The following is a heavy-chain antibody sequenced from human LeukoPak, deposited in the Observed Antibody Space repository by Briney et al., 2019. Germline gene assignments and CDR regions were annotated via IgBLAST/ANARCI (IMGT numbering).Heavy chain of an antibody. V-gene: IGHV4-4*07. CDR1: GFIFSSYS. CDR2: IYSSGST. D-gene: IGHD3-16*01. J-gene: IGHJ4*02. Sequence: GSLRLSCAASGFIFSSYSMNWIRQSPGKGLEWIGSIYSSGSTYYTPSLQSRLIMSVDTSKNQFSLELSSVTAADTAVYYCARVWTKLWGYYFDYWGQGTLVTVSS. CDR3: ARVWTKLWGYYFDY.